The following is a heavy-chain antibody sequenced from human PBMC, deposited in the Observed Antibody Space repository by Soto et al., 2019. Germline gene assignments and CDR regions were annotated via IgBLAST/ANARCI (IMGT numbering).Heavy chain of an antibody. CDR3: ARAHSVDTAMVTSFSSNSNYYYYGMDV. CDR2: ISAYNGNT. D-gene: IGHD5-18*01. CDR1: GYTFTSYG. V-gene: IGHV1-18*01. Sequence: ASVKVSCKASGYTFTSYGISWVRQAPGQGLEWMGWISAYNGNTNYAQKFQGRVTMTTDTSTGTAYMELSSLRSEDTAVYYCARAHSVDTAMVTSFSSNSNYYYYGMDVWGQGTTVTVSS. J-gene: IGHJ6*02.